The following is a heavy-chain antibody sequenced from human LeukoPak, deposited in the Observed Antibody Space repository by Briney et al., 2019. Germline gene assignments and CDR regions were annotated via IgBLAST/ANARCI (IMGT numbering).Heavy chain of an antibody. CDR2: ISNSKT. D-gene: IGHD3-10*01. CDR3: AKRGVVIRVFLVGFHKEAYYFDS. Sequence: GGSLRLSCAASGFPFSSHAMSWVRQPPGKGLEWVAAISNSKTYYADSVRGRFAISRDDSTNTVYLQTNSLRAEDTAVYFCAKRGVVIRVFLVGFHKEAYYFDSWGQGALVTVSS. V-gene: IGHV3-23*01. CDR1: GFPFSSHA. J-gene: IGHJ4*02.